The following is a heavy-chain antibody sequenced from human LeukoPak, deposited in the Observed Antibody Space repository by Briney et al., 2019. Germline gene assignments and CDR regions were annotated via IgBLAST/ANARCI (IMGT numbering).Heavy chain of an antibody. V-gene: IGHV3-66*04. CDR3: ARLWHGDYVPTDDAFDI. D-gene: IGHD4-17*01. J-gene: IGHJ3*02. CDR2: IYSGGST. Sequence: PGGSLRLSCATSGFSISSNYMSWVRQAPGKGLEWVSVIYSGGSTYYADSVKGRFTISRDNSKNTLYLQMNSLRAEDTAVYYCARLWHGDYVPTDDAFDIWGQGTMVTVSS. CDR1: GFSISSNY.